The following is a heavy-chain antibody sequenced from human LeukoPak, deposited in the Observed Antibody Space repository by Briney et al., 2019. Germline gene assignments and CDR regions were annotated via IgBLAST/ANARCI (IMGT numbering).Heavy chain of an antibody. Sequence: SETLSLTCTVSGYSISSGYYWGWIRQPPGKGLEWIGSIYHSGSTYYNPSLKSRVTISVDTSKNQFSLKLSSVTAADTAVYYCARSVSGWNLSYYYYMDVWGKGTTVTVSS. J-gene: IGHJ6*03. D-gene: IGHD1-7*01. CDR2: IYHSGST. V-gene: IGHV4-38-2*02. CDR1: GYSISSGYY. CDR3: ARSVSGWNLSYYYYMDV.